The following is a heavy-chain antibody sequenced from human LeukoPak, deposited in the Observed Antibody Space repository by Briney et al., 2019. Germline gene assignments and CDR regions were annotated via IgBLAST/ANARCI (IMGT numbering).Heavy chain of an antibody. J-gene: IGHJ4*02. CDR3: VRDIGFDFDC. V-gene: IGHV6-1*01. D-gene: IGHD3-10*01. Sequence: SQTLSLTCVLSGDSVSSNSAAWNWIRQSPSRGLEWLGRTYYRSKWYNDYAVSVKSRIIINPDISKNQFFLHLNSVTPETTAVYYCVRDIGFDFDCWGQGTLVTVSS. CDR2: TYYRSKWYN. CDR1: GDSVSSNSAA.